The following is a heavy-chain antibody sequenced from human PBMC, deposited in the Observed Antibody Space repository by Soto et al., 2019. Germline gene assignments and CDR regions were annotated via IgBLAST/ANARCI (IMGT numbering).Heavy chain of an antibody. CDR1: GFSLTTSGVG. V-gene: IGHV2-5*02. CDR3: AHRVLRTVFGLVTTTAIYFDF. CDR2: IYWDDDK. Sequence: QITLNESGPTQVKPRQTLTLTCTFSGFSLTTSGVGVGWIRQSPGKAQEGLALIYWDDDKRYSPSLKSRLTIHKDTSKTPVVRTMADLDPADTATYSCAHRVLRTVFGLVTTTAIYFDFWGQGTPVAVSS. J-gene: IGHJ4*02. D-gene: IGHD3-3*01.